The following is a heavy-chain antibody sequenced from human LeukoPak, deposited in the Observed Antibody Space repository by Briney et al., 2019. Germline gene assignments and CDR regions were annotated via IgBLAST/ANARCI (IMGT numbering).Heavy chain of an antibody. V-gene: IGHV4-59*01. CDR1: GGSNSSYY. D-gene: IGHD1-1*01. CDR2: IYYSGST. CDR3: ARGTGGYYY. J-gene: IGHJ4*02. Sequence: PSETLSLTCTVSGGSNSSYYWSWIRQPPGKGLEWIGYIYYSGSTNYNPSLKSRVTISVDTSKNQFSLKLSSVTAADTAVYYCARGTGGYYYWGQGTLVTVSS.